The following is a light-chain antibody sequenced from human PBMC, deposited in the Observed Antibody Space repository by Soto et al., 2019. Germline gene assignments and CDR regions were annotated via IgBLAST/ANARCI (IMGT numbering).Light chain of an antibody. Sequence: EIVLTQSPGTLSLSPGERATLSCRASQSVSSSYLAWYQQKLGQAPRLLIYGASSRPTGITDSFRGSRSGTYFALTISRLEPEDFAVYYCQQYGSSPRFTFGPGIKVDIK. CDR2: GAS. J-gene: IGKJ3*01. CDR1: QSVSSSY. V-gene: IGKV3-20*01. CDR3: QQYGSSPRFT.